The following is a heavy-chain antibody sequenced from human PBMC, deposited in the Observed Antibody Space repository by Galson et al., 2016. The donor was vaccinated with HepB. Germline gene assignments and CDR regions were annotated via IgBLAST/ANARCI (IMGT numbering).Heavy chain of an antibody. V-gene: IGHV3-30-3*01. CDR1: GFTFSTYA. CDR3: ARDKGRRFCSGGSCLKQNPFEY. Sequence: SLRLSCAASGFTFSTYAVHWVRQAPGKGLEWVAVISYSGNNKYFADSVKGRFTISRDNSENTLYLQMNSLRAEDTAVYYCARDKGRRFCSGGSCLKQNPFEYWGQGALVTVSS. J-gene: IGHJ4*02. D-gene: IGHD2-15*01. CDR2: ISYSGNNK.